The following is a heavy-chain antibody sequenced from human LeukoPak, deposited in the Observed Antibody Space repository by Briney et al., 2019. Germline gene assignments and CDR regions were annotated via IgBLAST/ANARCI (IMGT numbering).Heavy chain of an antibody. CDR1: GFTFSNYA. D-gene: IGHD6-19*01. Sequence: GGSLRLSCAASGFTFSNYALSWVRQAPGKGLEWVSSMSGSGGSTYYADSVKGRFTISRDNSKNTLYLQMNNLRAEDTALYYCAKNQGQWLVPVDYWGQGTLVTVSS. CDR2: MSGSGGST. CDR3: AKNQGQWLVPVDY. J-gene: IGHJ4*02. V-gene: IGHV3-23*01.